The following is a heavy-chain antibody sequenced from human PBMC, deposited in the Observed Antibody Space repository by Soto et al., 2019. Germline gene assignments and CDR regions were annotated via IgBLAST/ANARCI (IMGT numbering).Heavy chain of an antibody. CDR1: GFTFSDYY. CDR2: IGSSDNTI. Sequence: GGSLRLSCAASGFTFSDYYMSWIRQAPGKGLEWVSYIGSSDNTIYYADSVKGRFTISRDNAKNSLYLQMNSLRAEDTAVYYCARDLGYYESSGYFDYWGQGTLVTVSS. V-gene: IGHV3-11*01. CDR3: ARDLGYYESSGYFDY. J-gene: IGHJ4*02. D-gene: IGHD3-22*01.